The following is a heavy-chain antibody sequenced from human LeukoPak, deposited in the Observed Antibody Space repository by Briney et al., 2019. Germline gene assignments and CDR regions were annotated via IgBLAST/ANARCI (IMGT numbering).Heavy chain of an antibody. D-gene: IGHD3-3*01. CDR2: INHSGST. Sequence: SETLSLTCAVYGGSFSGYYWSWIRQPPGKGLEWIGEINHSGSTNYNPSLKSRVTISVDTSKNQFSLKLSSVTAADTAVYYCARVRGSLARDFWSGYSEGWFDPWGQGTLVTVSS. CDR3: ARVRGSLARDFWSGYSEGWFDP. CDR1: GGSFSGYY. J-gene: IGHJ5*02. V-gene: IGHV4-34*01.